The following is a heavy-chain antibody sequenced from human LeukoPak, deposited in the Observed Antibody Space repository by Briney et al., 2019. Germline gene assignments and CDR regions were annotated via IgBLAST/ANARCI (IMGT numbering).Heavy chain of an antibody. CDR2: ISGSGGST. Sequence: GGSLRLSCAASGFTFSSYAMSWVRQAPGKGLEWVSAISGSGGSTYYADSVKGRFTISRDNSKNTLYLQMNSLRAEDTAVYYCAKDRLMQQRGGRFLDYWGQGTLVTVSS. J-gene: IGHJ4*02. CDR1: GFTFSSYA. D-gene: IGHD6-13*01. V-gene: IGHV3-23*01. CDR3: AKDRLMQQRGGRFLDY.